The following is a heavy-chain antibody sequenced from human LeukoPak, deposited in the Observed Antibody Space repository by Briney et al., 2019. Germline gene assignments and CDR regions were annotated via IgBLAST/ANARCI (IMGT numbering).Heavy chain of an antibody. CDR3: GIAGVVTTIDY. D-gene: IGHD3-3*01. Sequence: ASVKVSCKASGYTFTGYYMHWVRQAPGQGLEWMGRIKPNSGGTNYAQKFQGRVTMTRDTSISTAYMELSRLRSDDTAVYYCGIAGVVTTIDYWGQGTLVTVSS. V-gene: IGHV1-2*06. J-gene: IGHJ4*02. CDR1: GYTFTGYY. CDR2: IKPNSGGT.